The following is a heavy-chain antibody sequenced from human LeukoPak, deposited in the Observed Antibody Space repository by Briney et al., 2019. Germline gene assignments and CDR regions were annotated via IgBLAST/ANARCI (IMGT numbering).Heavy chain of an antibody. D-gene: IGHD4-17*01. CDR3: ARQMNTVTADY. CDR1: CGSISSSSYF. J-gene: IGHJ4*02. CDR2: IFYSGST. V-gene: IGHV4-39*01. Sequence: SETLSLTCTVSCGSISSSSYFWGWIRPPPGKGLEWIGSIFYSGSTYYNPSLNSRVTISIDTSKNQFSLRLSSVTAADTAVYYCARQMNTVTADYWGQGTLVTVSS.